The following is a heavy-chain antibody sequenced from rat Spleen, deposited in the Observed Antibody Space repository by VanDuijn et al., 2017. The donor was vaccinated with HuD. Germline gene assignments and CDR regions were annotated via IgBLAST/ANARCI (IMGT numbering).Heavy chain of an antibody. CDR1: GFTFSRSA. D-gene: IGHD1-12*02. V-gene: IGHV5-29*01. J-gene: IGHJ2*01. CDR2: ISSEGRSS. Sequence: EVQLVESGGGLVQPGRSLKLSCAASGFTFSRSAMAWVRQAPTKGLEWVATISSEGRSSYYRDSVKGRFTISRDSAKSTLYLQMDSLRSEDTATYYCAREGITMMVVATPFDYWGQGVMVTVSS. CDR3: AREGITMMVVATPFDY.